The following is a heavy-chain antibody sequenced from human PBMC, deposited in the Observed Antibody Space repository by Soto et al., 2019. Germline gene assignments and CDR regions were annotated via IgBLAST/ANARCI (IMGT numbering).Heavy chain of an antibody. J-gene: IGHJ6*02. D-gene: IGHD3-9*01. CDR3: ARAHYDILTGREARMYGMDV. Sequence: GASVKVSCKASGGTFSSYAISWVRQAPGQGLEWMGGIIPIFGTANYAQKFQGRATITADESTSTAYMELSSLRSEDTAVYYCARAHYDILTGREARMYGMDVWGQGTTVTVSS. CDR1: GGTFSSYA. V-gene: IGHV1-69*13. CDR2: IIPIFGTA.